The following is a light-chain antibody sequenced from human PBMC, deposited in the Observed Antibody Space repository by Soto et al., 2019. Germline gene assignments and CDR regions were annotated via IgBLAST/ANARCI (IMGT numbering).Light chain of an antibody. V-gene: IGKV1-5*01. CDR1: QSISSW. Sequence: DIQMTQSPSTLSASVGDRVTITCRASQSISSWLAWYQQKPGKAPKLLIYDSSGLESGVPSRFSGSGSGTEFTLTISSLQPDDFATYYCQQYNSYSGYTFGQGTKLEIK. J-gene: IGKJ2*01. CDR2: DSS. CDR3: QQYNSYSGYT.